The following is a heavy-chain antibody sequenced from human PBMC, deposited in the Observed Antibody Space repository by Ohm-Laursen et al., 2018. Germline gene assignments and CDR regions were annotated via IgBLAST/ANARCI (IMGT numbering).Heavy chain of an antibody. Sequence: SLRLSCTASGFTFSTSVMSWVRQAPGKGLEWVSSITSGGTTYNADSVKGRFTISRDNSKNTLYLQMNSLRAEDTAVYYCAKDSPGIFGVVPFDYWGQGTLVTVSS. D-gene: IGHD3-3*01. CDR1: GFTFSTSV. V-gene: IGHV3-23*01. CDR3: AKDSPGIFGVVPFDY. J-gene: IGHJ4*02. CDR2: ITSGGTT.